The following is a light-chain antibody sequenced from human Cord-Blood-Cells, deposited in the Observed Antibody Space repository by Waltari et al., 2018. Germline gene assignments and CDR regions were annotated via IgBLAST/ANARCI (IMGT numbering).Light chain of an antibody. CDR2: EGS. CDR3: CSYAGSSTWV. V-gene: IGLV2-23*01. CDR1: SSDAGSYNL. J-gene: IGLJ3*02. Sequence: QSSLTQPASVSGSPGQSITISCTGTSSDAGSYNLVSWYQQHPSKAPKLMIYEGSKRPSGVSNRFYGSKSGNTASLTSSGLQAEDEADYYCCSYAGSSTWVFGGGTKLTVL.